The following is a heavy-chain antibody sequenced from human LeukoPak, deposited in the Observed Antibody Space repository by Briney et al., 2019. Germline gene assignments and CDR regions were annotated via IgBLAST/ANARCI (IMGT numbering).Heavy chain of an antibody. CDR3: ARGLDSTPNWFDP. CDR2: ISSSSSTI. CDR1: GFTFSSYA. Sequence: GGSLRLSCAASGFTFSSYAMSWVRQAPGKGLEWVSYISSSSSTIYYADSVKGRFTISRDNAKNSLYLQMNSLRAEDTAVYYCARGLDSTPNWFDPWGQGTLVTVSS. D-gene: IGHD2-15*01. V-gene: IGHV3-48*01. J-gene: IGHJ5*02.